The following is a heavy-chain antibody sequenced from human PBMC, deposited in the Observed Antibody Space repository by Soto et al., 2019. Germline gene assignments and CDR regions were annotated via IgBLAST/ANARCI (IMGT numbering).Heavy chain of an antibody. V-gene: IGHV3-9*01. CDR3: AAARLDYYYGMDV. CDR2: ISWNGESI. CDR1: GFTFHHFA. D-gene: IGHD6-6*01. J-gene: IGHJ6*02. Sequence: GGSLRLSCAASGFTFHHFAMHWVRQAPGKGLEWVSGISWNGESIDYADSVKGRFTISRDNTKNSLWLQMNSLRVEDTALYYCAAARLDYYYGMDVWGQGTTVTVSS.